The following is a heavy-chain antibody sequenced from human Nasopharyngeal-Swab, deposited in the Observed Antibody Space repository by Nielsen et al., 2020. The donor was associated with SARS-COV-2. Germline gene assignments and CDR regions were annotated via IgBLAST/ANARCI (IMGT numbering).Heavy chain of an antibody. V-gene: IGHV1-2*06. Sequence: ASVKVSCKASGYTFTGYYMHWVRQAPGQGLEWMGRINPNSGGTNYAQKFQGRVTMTRDTSISTAYMELSRLRSDDTAVYYCARGDIVVVPAAIGGDYYYYGMDVWGQGTTVTVSS. CDR3: ARGDIVVVPAAIGGDYYYYGMDV. D-gene: IGHD2-2*02. J-gene: IGHJ6*02. CDR2: INPNSGGT. CDR1: GYTFTGYY.